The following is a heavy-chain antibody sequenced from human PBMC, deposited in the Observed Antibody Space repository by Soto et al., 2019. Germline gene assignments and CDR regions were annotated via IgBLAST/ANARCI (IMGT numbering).Heavy chain of an antibody. CDR1: GYTFISYA. CDR2: INGGNGNT. Sequence: QVQLVQSGAEVKKPGASVNVSCKASGYTFISYALHWVRQAPGQRPEWMGWINGGNGNTKYSQKFQGRVTITRDTSASTAHMELSSLRSEDTAVYYCARGTAADGDFLYWGHGTLVTVSS. V-gene: IGHV1-3*01. D-gene: IGHD6-13*01. CDR3: ARGTAADGDFLY. J-gene: IGHJ1*01.